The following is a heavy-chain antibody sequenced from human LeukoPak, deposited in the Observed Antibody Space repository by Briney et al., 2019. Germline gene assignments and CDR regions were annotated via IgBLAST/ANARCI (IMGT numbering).Heavy chain of an antibody. CDR3: ARRASSGSYVNAFDY. D-gene: IGHD1-26*01. CDR2: IYPGDSGT. V-gene: IGHV5-51*01. Sequence: GESLKISCKGSGYSFTSYWIGWVRQMPGKGLEWMGIIYPGDSGTRYSPSFQGQVTISADKSISTPYLQGGSLKASDTAIYYCARRASSGSYVNAFDYWGQGTLVTVSS. CDR1: GYSFTSYW. J-gene: IGHJ4*02.